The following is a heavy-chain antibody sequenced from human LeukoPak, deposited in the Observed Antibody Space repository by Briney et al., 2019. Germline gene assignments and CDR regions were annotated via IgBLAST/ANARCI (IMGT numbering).Heavy chain of an antibody. Sequence: SETLSLTCTVSGGSISSGGYYWSWVRQHPGKGLEWIGYIYYSGSTYYNPSLKSRVTISVDTSKNQFSLKLSSVTAADTAVYYCARVLGDGDPFDYWGQGTLVTVSS. J-gene: IGHJ4*02. CDR3: ARVLGDGDPFDY. D-gene: IGHD4-17*01. V-gene: IGHV4-31*03. CDR2: IYYSGST. CDR1: GGSISSGGYY.